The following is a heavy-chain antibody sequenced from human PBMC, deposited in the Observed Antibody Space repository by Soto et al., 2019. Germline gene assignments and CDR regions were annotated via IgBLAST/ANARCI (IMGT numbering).Heavy chain of an antibody. CDR2: IDPTDSYT. CDR1: GYIFTSYW. D-gene: IGHD3-16*01. CDR3: VRLPVLSLVAVWGFDY. J-gene: IGHJ4*02. Sequence: GESLKISCKVSGYIFTSYWISWVRQMPGKGLEWMGRIDPTDSYTDYSPSFQGHVTISVDKSINTAYLQWSSLKASDGAMYYWVRLPVLSLVAVWGFDYWGLGTLVTVSS. V-gene: IGHV5-10-1*01.